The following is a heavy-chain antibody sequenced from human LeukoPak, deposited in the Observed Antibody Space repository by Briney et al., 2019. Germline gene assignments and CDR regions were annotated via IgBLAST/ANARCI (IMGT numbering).Heavy chain of an antibody. Sequence: GGSLRLSCAASGFTFSSYSMNWVRRAAGKGLEWVSSISSSSDYIYYADSVKGRFTISRDNAKNSLYLQMNSLRAEDTAVYYCARGSGSGSYYPRFDYWGQGTLVTVSS. D-gene: IGHD3-10*01. V-gene: IGHV3-21*01. CDR1: GFTFSSYS. CDR2: ISSSSDYI. CDR3: ARGSGSGSYYPRFDY. J-gene: IGHJ4*02.